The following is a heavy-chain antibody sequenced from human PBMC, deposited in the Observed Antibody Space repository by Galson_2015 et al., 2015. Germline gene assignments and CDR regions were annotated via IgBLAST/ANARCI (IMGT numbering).Heavy chain of an antibody. Sequence: SLRLSCAASGFTFSSYAMSWVRQAPGKGLEWVSAISGSGGSTYYADSVKGRFTISRDNSKNTLYLQMNSLRAENTAVYYCAKAGSVVVAALDYWGQGTLVTVSS. CDR3: AKAGSVVVAALDY. CDR1: GFTFSSYA. CDR2: ISGSGGST. D-gene: IGHD2-15*01. V-gene: IGHV3-23*01. J-gene: IGHJ4*02.